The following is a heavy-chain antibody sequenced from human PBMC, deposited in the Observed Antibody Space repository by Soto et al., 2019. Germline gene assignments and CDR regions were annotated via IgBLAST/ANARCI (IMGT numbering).Heavy chain of an antibody. D-gene: IGHD4-17*01. CDR3: AKGGDYGGTEYYFDY. CDR2: ISYDGSIK. CDR1: GFTFSSYG. V-gene: IGHV3-30*18. Sequence: QVQLVESGGGVVQPGRSLRLSCAASGFTFSSYGMHWVRQAPGKGLEWVVIISYDGSIKYYVDSVKGRFTLSRDNSKNTLYLQMNSLRAEDTAVYYCAKGGDYGGTEYYFDYWGQGTLVTVSS. J-gene: IGHJ4*02.